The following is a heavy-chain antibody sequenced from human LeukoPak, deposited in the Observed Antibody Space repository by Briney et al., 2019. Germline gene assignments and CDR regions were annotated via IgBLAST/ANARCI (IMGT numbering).Heavy chain of an antibody. J-gene: IGHJ4*02. CDR2: LKPDGSDK. D-gene: IGHD2-15*01. V-gene: IGHV3-7*01. CDR1: GFIFSNYW. Sequence: GGSLRLSCAASGFIFSNYWMGWVRQAPGKGPEWVANLKPDGSDKYYVDSVKGRFTISRDNAKNSLYLQMDYLRAEDTALYYCARVDCTGGSCFSGFDHWGQGTLVTVSS. CDR3: ARVDCTGGSCFSGFDH.